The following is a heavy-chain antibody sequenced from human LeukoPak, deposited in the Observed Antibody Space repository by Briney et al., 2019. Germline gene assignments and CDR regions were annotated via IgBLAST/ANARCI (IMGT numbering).Heavy chain of an antibody. D-gene: IGHD6-6*01. V-gene: IGHV4-38-2*01. J-gene: IGHJ4*02. Sequence: TSETLSLTCAVSGYSISSGYYWGWIRQPPGKGLEWIGSIYHSGSTYYNPSLKSRVTISVDTSKNQFSLKLSSVTAADTAVYYCARLYSNSLYYFDYWGQGTLVTVSS. CDR3: ARLYSNSLYYFDY. CDR1: GYSISSGYY. CDR2: IYHSGST.